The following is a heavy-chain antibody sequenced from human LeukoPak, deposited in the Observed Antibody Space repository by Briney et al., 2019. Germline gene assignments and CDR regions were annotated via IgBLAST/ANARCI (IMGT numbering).Heavy chain of an antibody. V-gene: IGHV3-15*01. CDR1: GFKLSSYM. Sequence: AGGSLRLSCAASGFKLSSYMLNWVRQAPGMGLEWVGRIKSKSDGGTTDYAAPVKDRFSISRDDSKNTMYLQMNSLKTEDTAVYYCTTRYCSGGSCYSVAYWGQGTLVTVSS. J-gene: IGHJ4*02. CDR2: IKSKSDGGTT. CDR3: TTRYCSGGSCYSVAY. D-gene: IGHD2-15*01.